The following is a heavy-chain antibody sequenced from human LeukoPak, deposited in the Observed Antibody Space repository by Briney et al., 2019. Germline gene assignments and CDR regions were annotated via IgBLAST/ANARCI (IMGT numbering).Heavy chain of an antibody. J-gene: IGHJ4*02. Sequence: PSETLSLTCTVSGGSISSSSYYWGWIRQPPGKGLVWIGSIYYSGSTYYNPSLKSRVTISVDTSKNQFSLKLSSVTAADTAVYYCARQTTQQLEGNDWALDFDYWGQGTLVTVSS. D-gene: IGHD6-13*01. CDR1: GGSISSSSYY. V-gene: IGHV4-39*01. CDR2: IYYSGST. CDR3: ARQTTQQLEGNDWALDFDY.